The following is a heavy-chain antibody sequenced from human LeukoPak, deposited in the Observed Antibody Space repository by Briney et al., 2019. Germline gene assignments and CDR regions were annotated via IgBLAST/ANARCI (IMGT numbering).Heavy chain of an antibody. CDR3: AKSNGYGLVDI. J-gene: IGHJ3*02. CDR2: IFYSGST. CDR1: GGSFSGYY. D-gene: IGHD3-10*01. V-gene: IGHV4-34*12. Sequence: PSETLSLTCAVYGGSFSGYYWGWIRQPPGKGLEWIGNIFYSGSTYYRPSLRSRVTISLDTSRNQFSLKLNSVTAADTAVYYCAKSNGYGLVDIWGQGTMVTVSS.